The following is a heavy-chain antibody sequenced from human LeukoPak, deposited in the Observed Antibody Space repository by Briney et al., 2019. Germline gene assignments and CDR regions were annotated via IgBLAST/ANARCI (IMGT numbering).Heavy chain of an antibody. CDR2: IYTSGST. V-gene: IGHV4-38-2*01. Sequence: SETLSLTCAVSGYSISSGYCWGWIRQPPGKGLEWIGRIYTSGSTNYNPSLKSRVTISVDTSKNQFSLKLSSVTAADTAVYYCARGGRAGPYNWFDPWGQGTLVTVSS. J-gene: IGHJ5*02. CDR1: GYSISSGYC. CDR3: ARGGRAGPYNWFDP. D-gene: IGHD6-13*01.